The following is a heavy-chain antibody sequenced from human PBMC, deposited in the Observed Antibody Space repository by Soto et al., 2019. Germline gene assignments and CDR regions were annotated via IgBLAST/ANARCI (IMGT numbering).Heavy chain of an antibody. Sequence: QVQLVQSGAEVKKPGASVKVSCKASGYTFTSYGISWVRQAPGQGLEWMGWISAYNGNTNYAQKLQGRVTMTTDTSXXKXYMXLRSQRSDDTAVYYCARDLISMVTMVRGVIDYFDYWGQGTLVTVSS. J-gene: IGHJ4*02. CDR3: ARDLISMVTMVRGVIDYFDY. CDR1: GYTFTSYG. D-gene: IGHD3-10*01. CDR2: ISAYNGNT. V-gene: IGHV1-18*01.